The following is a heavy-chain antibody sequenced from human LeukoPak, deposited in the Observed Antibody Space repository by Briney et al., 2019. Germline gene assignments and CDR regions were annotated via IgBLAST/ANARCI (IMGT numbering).Heavy chain of an antibody. J-gene: IGHJ2*01. CDR1: GGSISNSDYY. CDR2: ISNNGNT. D-gene: IGHD2-15*01. Sequence: SETLSLTCTVSGGSISNSDYYWGWIRQPPGKGLEWIGSISNNGNTYNNPSLKSRVTISIDTSKNQFSLKLSSVTAADTAVYYCARQIRVATKNYYFDLWGRGTLVTVSS. V-gene: IGHV4-39*07. CDR3: ARQIRVATKNYYFDL.